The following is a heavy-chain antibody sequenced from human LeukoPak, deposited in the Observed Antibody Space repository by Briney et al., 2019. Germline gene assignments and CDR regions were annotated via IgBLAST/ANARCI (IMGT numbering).Heavy chain of an antibody. V-gene: IGHV1-2*02. D-gene: IGHD3-22*01. CDR1: GYTFIGYY. CDR2: ISPNSGGT. J-gene: IGHJ4*02. CDR3: ARDRDDSSGYYRETLFDY. Sequence: GASVKVSCKASGYTFIGYYMHWVRQAPGQGLEWMGWISPNSGGTNYAQKFQGRVTMTRDTSISTAYMELSRLRSDDTAVYYCARDRDDSSGYYRETLFDYWGQGTLVTVSS.